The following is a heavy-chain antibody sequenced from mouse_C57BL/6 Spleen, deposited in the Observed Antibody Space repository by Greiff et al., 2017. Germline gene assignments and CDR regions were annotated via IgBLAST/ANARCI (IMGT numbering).Heavy chain of an antibody. CDR1: GYAFSSSW. CDR3: ARGDYDEYYFDY. CDR2: IYPGDGDT. D-gene: IGHD2-4*01. V-gene: IGHV1-82*01. J-gene: IGHJ2*01. Sequence: QVQLQQSGPELVKPGASVKISCKASGYAFSSSWMNWVKQRPGKGLEWIGRIYPGDGDTNYNGKFKGKATLTADKSSSTAYMQLSSLTSEDSAVYFCARGDYDEYYFDYWGQGTTLTVSS.